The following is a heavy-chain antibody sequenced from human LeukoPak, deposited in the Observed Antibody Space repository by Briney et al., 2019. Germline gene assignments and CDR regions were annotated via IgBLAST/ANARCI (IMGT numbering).Heavy chain of an antibody. Sequence: ASVKVSCKASGYTFTSYGISWVRQAPGQGLEWMGWISAYNRRTSYAQKFQGRLTMTIETSTSTAYMEVRGLRSDDTAVYYCTSPRSGTYEFDYWGQGILVTVSS. CDR2: ISAYNRRT. J-gene: IGHJ4*02. D-gene: IGHD1-26*01. CDR3: TSPRSGTYEFDY. CDR1: GYTFTSYG. V-gene: IGHV1-18*01.